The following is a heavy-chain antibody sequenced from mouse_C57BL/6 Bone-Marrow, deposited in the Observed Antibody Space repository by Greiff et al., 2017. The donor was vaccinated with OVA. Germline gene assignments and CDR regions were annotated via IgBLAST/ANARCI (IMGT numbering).Heavy chain of an antibody. CDR1: GYTFTSYG. J-gene: IGHJ2*01. V-gene: IGHV1-81*01. Sequence: VQLQQSGAELARPGASVKLSCKASGYTFTSYGISWVKQRTGQGLEWIGEIYPRSGNTYYNEKFKGKATLTADKSSSTAYMELLMLTSDASAVDVCASGGWILYFDYWGQGTTLTVS. D-gene: IGHD1-1*02. CDR3: ASGGWILYFDY. CDR2: IYPRSGNT.